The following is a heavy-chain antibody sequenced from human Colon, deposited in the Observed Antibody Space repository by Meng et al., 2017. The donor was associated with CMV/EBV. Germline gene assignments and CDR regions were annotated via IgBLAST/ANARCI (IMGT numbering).Heavy chain of an antibody. V-gene: IGHV3-73*01. Sequence: GESLKISCAASGFAFSDSTMHWVRQAPGKGLEWVGRIRDKAKNYATALASSVKCRFLISRDDLSNTTYLLMNRLKIEDTAVYYCTRLLDPWGQGTLVTVSS. J-gene: IGHJ5*02. CDR3: TRLLDP. CDR2: IRDKAKNYAT. CDR1: GFAFSDST.